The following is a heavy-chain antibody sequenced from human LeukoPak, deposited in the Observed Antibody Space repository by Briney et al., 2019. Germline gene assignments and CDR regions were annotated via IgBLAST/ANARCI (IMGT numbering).Heavy chain of an antibody. CDR1: SASISSFY. D-gene: IGHD1-1*01. Sequence: SETLSLTCIVSSASISSFYCNWIRQPAGKGLEWIGRIYTSGDTHYNPSLKDRVTMSLDTSKNHFSLRLTSVTAADTAVYYCARGPPVWNSSYYFDYWGQGNLVTVSS. J-gene: IGHJ4*02. CDR2: IYTSGDT. CDR3: ARGPPVWNSSYYFDY. V-gene: IGHV4-4*07.